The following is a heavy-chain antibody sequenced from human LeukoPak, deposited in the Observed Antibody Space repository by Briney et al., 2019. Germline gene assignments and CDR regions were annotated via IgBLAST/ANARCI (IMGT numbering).Heavy chain of an antibody. CDR2: IKQDGSEK. J-gene: IGHJ6*03. V-gene: IGHV3-7*01. Sequence: GGSLRLSCAASGFTFSSYWMSWVRQAPGKGLEWVANIKQDGSEKYYVDSVKGRFTISRDNAKNSLYLQMNSLRAEDTAVYYCARIDLGYSSGWYLGGYYYYYMDVWGKGTTVTISS. CDR1: GFTFSSYW. CDR3: ARIDLGYSSGWYLGGYYYYYMDV. D-gene: IGHD6-19*01.